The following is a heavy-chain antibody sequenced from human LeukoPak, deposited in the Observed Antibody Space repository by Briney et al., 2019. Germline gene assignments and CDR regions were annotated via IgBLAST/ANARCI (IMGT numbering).Heavy chain of an antibody. CDR3: AKDQTAGRGDTIFGVVYYYYGMDV. Sequence: GGSLRLSCTASGFTFGDYAMSWVRQAPGKGLEWVGFIRSKAYGGTTEYAASVKGRFTISRDNSKNTLYLQMNSLRAEDTAVYYCAKDQTAGRGDTIFGVVYYYYGMDVWGQGTTVTVSS. V-gene: IGHV3-49*04. CDR1: GFTFGDYA. J-gene: IGHJ6*02. D-gene: IGHD3-3*01. CDR2: IRSKAYGGTT.